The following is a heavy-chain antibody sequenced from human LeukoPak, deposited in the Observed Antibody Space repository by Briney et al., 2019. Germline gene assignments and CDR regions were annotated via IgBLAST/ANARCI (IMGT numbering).Heavy chain of an antibody. CDR3: AIASGWYVFDY. D-gene: IGHD6-19*01. CDR2: IRSKAYGGTT. Sequence: GGSLRLSRTAFGFTFGDYGMSWVRQAPGERLEWVRCIRSKAYGGTTEYAASVKGRFTISRDDSKSIAYLQMNSLKTEDTAVYYCAIASGWYVFDYWGQGTLVTVSS. J-gene: IGHJ4*02. CDR1: GFTFGDYG. V-gene: IGHV3-49*04.